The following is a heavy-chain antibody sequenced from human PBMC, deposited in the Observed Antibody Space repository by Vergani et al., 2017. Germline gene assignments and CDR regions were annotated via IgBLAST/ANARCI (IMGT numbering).Heavy chain of an antibody. CDR2: ISGSGGST. D-gene: IGHD5-12*01. CDR3: AKANPRNSGYDYLYYYPAMDV. V-gene: IGHV3-23*01. Sequence: EVQLLESGGDLVQPGGFLRLSCAASGFTFNHYAMNWVRQASGRGLEWVSGISGSGGSTYYAGSVKGRCTISRDSSKNTLYLQMNSLSAGDTAVYYCAKANPRNSGYDYLYYYPAMDVWGQGTTVTVSS. J-gene: IGHJ6*02. CDR1: GFTFNHYA.